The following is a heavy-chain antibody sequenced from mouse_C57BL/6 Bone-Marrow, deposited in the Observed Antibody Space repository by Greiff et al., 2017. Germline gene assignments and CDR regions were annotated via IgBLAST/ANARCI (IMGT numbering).Heavy chain of an antibody. D-gene: IGHD3-2*02. Sequence: VQLQQSGPELVKPGASVKIPCKASGYTFTDYNMDWVKQSHGKSLEWIGDINPNNGGTIYNQKFKGKATLTVDKSSSTAYMELRSLTSEDTAVYYCATARPLADWGQGTLVTVSA. J-gene: IGHJ3*01. V-gene: IGHV1-18*01. CDR2: INPNNGGT. CDR3: ATARPLAD. CDR1: GYTFTDYN.